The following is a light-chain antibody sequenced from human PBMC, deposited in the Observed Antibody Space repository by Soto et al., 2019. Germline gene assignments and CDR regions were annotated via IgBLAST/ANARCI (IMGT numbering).Light chain of an antibody. CDR1: QSISYW. Sequence: DVQMTQFPSTLSASVGDRVTITCRASQSISYWLAWYQQKPGKAPNLLIYKASSLESGVPSRFSGSGSGTEFTLTITNLQPDDFATYYCRHYNTYSPPYTFGQGTKRESK. J-gene: IGKJ2*01. V-gene: IGKV1-5*03. CDR2: KAS. CDR3: RHYNTYSPPYT.